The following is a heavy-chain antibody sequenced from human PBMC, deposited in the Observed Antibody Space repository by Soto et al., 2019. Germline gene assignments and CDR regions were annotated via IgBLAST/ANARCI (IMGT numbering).Heavy chain of an antibody. CDR3: ARPALLVTTFDS. Sequence: GESLNISCKGSGYIFSIYWIGWVRQMPGKGLEWMGIIYPGDSDTRYSPSFQGQVTISVDKSISTAYLQWNSLKASDTAVYFCARPALLVTTFDSWGQGTPVTVSS. D-gene: IGHD4-17*01. CDR2: IYPGDSDT. J-gene: IGHJ4*02. V-gene: IGHV5-51*01. CDR1: GYIFSIYW.